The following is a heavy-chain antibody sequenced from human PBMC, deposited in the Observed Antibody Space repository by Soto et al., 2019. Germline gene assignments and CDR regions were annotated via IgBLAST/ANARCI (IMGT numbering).Heavy chain of an antibody. Sequence: EVQLVESGGDLVQPGGSLRLSCAASGFTISGYDIHWVRQVAGEDLEWVSAIDTAGVTYYLGSVKGRFTIAREDDKISLYLQMKRPKGGDTTVYYCGRGYLGAGRRHGMEVRGQGTKVIVSS. CDR1: GFTISGYD. V-gene: IGHV3-13*04. CDR3: GRGYLGAGRRHGMEV. CDR2: IDTAGVT. D-gene: IGHD3-10*01. J-gene: IGHJ6*02.